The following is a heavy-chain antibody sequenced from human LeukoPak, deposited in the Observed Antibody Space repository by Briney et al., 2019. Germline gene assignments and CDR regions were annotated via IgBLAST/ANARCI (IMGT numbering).Heavy chain of an antibody. CDR3: ARGRDSGSHTYYFDY. CDR1: GYTFTDXX. J-gene: IGHJ4*02. Sequence: ASVKVSCKASGYTFTDXXXXXXRQAPGQXXXXXXXXXPKSGGTSYAQKFQGXXTMTRDTSINTVYMELSRLRSDDTAVYYCARGRDSGSHTYYFDYWGQGTLVTISS. D-gene: IGHD1-26*01. CDR2: XXPKSGGT. V-gene: IGHV1-2*02.